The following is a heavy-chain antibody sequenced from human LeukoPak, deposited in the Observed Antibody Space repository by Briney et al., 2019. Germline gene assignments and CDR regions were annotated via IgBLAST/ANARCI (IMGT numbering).Heavy chain of an antibody. CDR2: IYNSGST. CDR3: ARAIWYGSGTTAFDY. V-gene: IGHV4-4*07. J-gene: IGHJ4*02. CDR1: GGSISSYY. D-gene: IGHD3-10*01. Sequence: PSETLSLTCTVSGGSISSYYWSWIRQPAGKGLEWIGRIYNSGSTNYNTNYNPSLTSRVTMSVDTSKNQLSLKLTSVSAADRAVYFWARAIWYGSGTTAFDYWGQGTLVTVSP.